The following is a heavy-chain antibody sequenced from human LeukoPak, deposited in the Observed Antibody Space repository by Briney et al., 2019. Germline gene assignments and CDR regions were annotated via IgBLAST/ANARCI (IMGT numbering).Heavy chain of an antibody. D-gene: IGHD6-13*01. CDR2: ISYDGSNK. V-gene: IGHV3-30-3*01. Sequence: GGSLRLSCAASGFTFSNYAIHWFRQAPGKGLEWVALISYDGSNKYYADSVKGRFTISRDNSKNTLYLQMNSLRPEDMAVYYCARDTQEQGNWFDPWGQGTLVTVSS. J-gene: IGHJ5*02. CDR1: GFTFSNYA. CDR3: ARDTQEQGNWFDP.